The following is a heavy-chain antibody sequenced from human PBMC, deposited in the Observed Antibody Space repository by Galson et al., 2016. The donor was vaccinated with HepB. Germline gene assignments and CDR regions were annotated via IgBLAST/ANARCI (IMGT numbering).Heavy chain of an antibody. CDR3: ARDFYEYLRGSYVPQGPVYYGMDF. J-gene: IGHJ6*02. D-gene: IGHD3-16*01. Sequence: SLRLSCAASGFTFSDYGMHWVRQAPGKGLEWVAVIWTGGSFINYADSVKGRFTISRDDSTNTLFVQMNNLRPEDTAVYYCARDFYEYLRGSYVPQGPVYYGMDFWGQGTTVTVSS. CDR2: IWTGGSFI. V-gene: IGHV3-33*02. CDR1: GFTFSDYG.